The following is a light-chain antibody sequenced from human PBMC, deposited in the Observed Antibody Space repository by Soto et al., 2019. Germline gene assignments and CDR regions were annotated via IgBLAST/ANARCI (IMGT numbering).Light chain of an antibody. CDR1: NIGSDY. Sequence: SYELTQPPSVSVAPGQTARLTCGGNNIGSDYVHWYQQKPGQAPVVVVYDDNARPSGIPERFSGSNSGNTATLTISRVEAGDEADYYCQVWDSSSDHVVFGGGTKVTVL. CDR3: QVWDSSSDHVV. V-gene: IGLV3-21*02. CDR2: DDN. J-gene: IGLJ2*01.